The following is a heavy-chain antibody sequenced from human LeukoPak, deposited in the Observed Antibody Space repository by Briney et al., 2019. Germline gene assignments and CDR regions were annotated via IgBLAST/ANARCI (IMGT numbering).Heavy chain of an antibody. Sequence: PSETLSLTCTVSGGSISSYYWSWIRQPPGKGLEWVGYIYYSGGTTYNPSLKSRVTISVDTSKNQLSLKLSSVTAADTAVYYCARDRDPFRFDSWGQGTLVTVSS. J-gene: IGHJ5*01. D-gene: IGHD2/OR15-2a*01. V-gene: IGHV4-59*12. CDR3: ARDRDPFRFDS. CDR1: GGSISSYY. CDR2: IYYSGGT.